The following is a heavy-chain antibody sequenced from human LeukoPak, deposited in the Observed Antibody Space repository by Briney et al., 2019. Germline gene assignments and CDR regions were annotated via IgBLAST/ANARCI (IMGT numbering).Heavy chain of an antibody. CDR1: GHTLTELS. J-gene: IGHJ6*02. CDR2: YAPEDGKT. D-gene: IGHD5-18*01. Sequence: ASVKVSCKVFGHTLTELSMHWVRQAPGKGLEWMGGYAPEDGKTIYAQKFQGRVTMTEDTSTDTAYMELSSLRSEDTAVYYCATGGYSYGSYYGMDVWGQGTTVTVSS. CDR3: ATGGYSYGSYYGMDV. V-gene: IGHV1-24*01.